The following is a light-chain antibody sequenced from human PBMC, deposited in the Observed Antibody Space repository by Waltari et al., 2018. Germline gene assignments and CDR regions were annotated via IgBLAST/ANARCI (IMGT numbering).Light chain of an antibody. Sequence: QSALTQPASVSGSPGQSITISCTGTSSDVGRYNYVSWYQQHPGKVPKLLIFDVSNPPSGVSHRFSGSKSGNTASLTISGLQAEDESDYYCCSFTTRSTWVFGGGTKLTVL. V-gene: IGLV2-14*01. CDR1: SSDVGRYNY. J-gene: IGLJ3*02. CDR2: DVS. CDR3: CSFTTRSTWV.